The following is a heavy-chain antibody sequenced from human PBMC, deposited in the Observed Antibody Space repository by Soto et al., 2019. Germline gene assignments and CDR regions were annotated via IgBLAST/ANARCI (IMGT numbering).Heavy chain of an antibody. CDR2: IYYSGST. CDR1: GGSISSGDYY. V-gene: IGHV4-30-4*01. CDR3: AREHQSRPLDP. J-gene: IGHJ5*02. Sequence: QVQLQESGPGLVKPSQTLSLTCTVSGGSISSGDYYWSWIRQPPGKGLEWIGYIYYSGSTYYNPSLKRLVTISVATSKNQFSLKLSSVTASDTAVYYCAREHQSRPLDPWGQGTLVTVSS.